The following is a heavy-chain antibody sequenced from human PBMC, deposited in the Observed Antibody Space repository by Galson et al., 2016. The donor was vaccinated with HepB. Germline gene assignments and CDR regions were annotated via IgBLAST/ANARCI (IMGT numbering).Heavy chain of an antibody. CDR2: IYFRGSS. CDR1: GGSITSGDYY. CDR3: AREVVERLNWFDP. J-gene: IGHJ5*02. D-gene: IGHD2-15*01. V-gene: IGHV4-30-4*01. Sequence: LSLTCTVSGGSITSGDYYWSWIRQSPGKGLEWIGYIYFRGSSIYNPSLKSRVAISIDTSKNQFSLKLSSVTAADTAVYFCAREVVERLNWFDPWGQGTLVTVSS.